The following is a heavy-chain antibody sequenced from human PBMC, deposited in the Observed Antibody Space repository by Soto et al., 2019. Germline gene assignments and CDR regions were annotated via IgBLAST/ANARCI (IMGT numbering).Heavy chain of an antibody. CDR2: INHSGST. D-gene: IGHD3-3*01. CDR3: ARVGALKGYDFWSGYYKNDAFDI. CDR1: GGSFSGYY. J-gene: IGHJ3*02. Sequence: SETLSLTCAVYGGSFSGYYWSWIRQPPGKGLEWIGEINHSGSTNYNPSLKSRVTISVNTSKNQFSLKLSSVTAADTAVYYCARVGALKGYDFWSGYYKNDAFDIWGQGTMVTVS. V-gene: IGHV4-34*01.